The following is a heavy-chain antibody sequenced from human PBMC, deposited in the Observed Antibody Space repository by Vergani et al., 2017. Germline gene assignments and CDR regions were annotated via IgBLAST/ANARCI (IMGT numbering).Heavy chain of an antibody. J-gene: IGHJ6*03. V-gene: IGHV5-51*01. D-gene: IGHD5-18*01. CDR3: ARCGVDTAMVSGNYMDV. CDR1: GYSFTSYW. CDR2: IYPGDSDT. Sequence: EVQLVQSGAEVKKPGESLKISCKGSGYSFTSYWIGWVRQMPGKGLEWMGSIYPGDSDTRYSPSFQGQVTISADKSISTDYLQWSSLKASDTAMYYCARCGVDTAMVSGNYMDVWGKGTTVTVSS.